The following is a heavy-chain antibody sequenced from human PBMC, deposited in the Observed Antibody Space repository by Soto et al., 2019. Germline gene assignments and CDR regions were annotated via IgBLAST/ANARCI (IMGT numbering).Heavy chain of an antibody. CDR2: ISGSGSST. D-gene: IGHD2-2*01. CDR1: GFTFRNYA. CDR3: AKDAQGVVVPAAISV. J-gene: IGHJ3*01. V-gene: IGHV3-23*01. Sequence: GGSLRLSCAASGFTFRNYAMSWVRQAPGKGLEWVSAISGSGSSTYYADSVKGRFTISRDNSKNTLYLQMNSLRAEDTAVYYCAKDAQGVVVPAAISVWGQGTMVTVSS.